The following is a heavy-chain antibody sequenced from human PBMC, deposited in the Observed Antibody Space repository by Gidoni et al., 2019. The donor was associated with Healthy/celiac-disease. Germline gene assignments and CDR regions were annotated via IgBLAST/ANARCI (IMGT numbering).Heavy chain of an antibody. CDR3: ARDSGRGRNWNLPTAFDY. CDR1: GGTFSSYA. V-gene: IGHV1-69*01. CDR2: IIPIFGTA. J-gene: IGHJ4*02. D-gene: IGHD1-1*01. Sequence: QVQLVQSGAEVKKPGSSVKVSCKASGGTFSSYAISWVRQAPGQGLEWMGGIIPIFGTANYAQKFQGRVTITADESTSTAYMELSSLRSEDTAVYYCARDSGRGRNWNLPTAFDYWGQGTLVTVSS.